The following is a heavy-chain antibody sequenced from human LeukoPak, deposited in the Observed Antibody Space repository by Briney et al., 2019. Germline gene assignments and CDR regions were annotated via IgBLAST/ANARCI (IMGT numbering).Heavy chain of an antibody. V-gene: IGHV3-33*01. CDR2: VWYDESNK. Sequence: GGSLRLSCAASGFTFRSYDMHWVRQAPGEGLEWVAVVWYDESNKYYVDSVKGRFTISRDNSKNTLYLQMNSLRVEDTALYYRAREDSSGAFDIWGQGTMVTVSS. CDR3: AREDSSGAFDI. CDR1: GFTFRSYD. J-gene: IGHJ3*02. D-gene: IGHD3-22*01.